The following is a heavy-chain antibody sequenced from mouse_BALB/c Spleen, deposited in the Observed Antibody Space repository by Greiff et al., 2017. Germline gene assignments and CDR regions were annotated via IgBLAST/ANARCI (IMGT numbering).Heavy chain of an antibody. CDR1: GYSFTSYY. CDR2: IDPFNGGT. Sequence: EVQLQQSGPELMKPGASVKISCKASGYSFTSYYMHWVKQSHGKSLEWIGYIDPFNGGTSYNQKFKGKATLTVDKSSSTAYMHLSSLTSEDSAVYYCARGGGYDDYAMDDWGQGTSVTVSS. D-gene: IGHD2-2*01. V-gene: IGHV1-28*01. J-gene: IGHJ4*01. CDR3: ARGGGYDDYAMDD.